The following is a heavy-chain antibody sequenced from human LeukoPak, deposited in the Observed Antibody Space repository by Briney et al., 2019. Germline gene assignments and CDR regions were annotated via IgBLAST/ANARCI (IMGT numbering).Heavy chain of an antibody. D-gene: IGHD1-26*01. CDR2: IYHSGST. Sequence: SETLSLTCTVSGYSISSGYYWGWIRQPPGKGLEWIGSIYHSGSTYYNPSLKSRVTISVDTSKNQFSLKLSSVTAADTAVYYCASPSTWELSDLDHWGQGILVTVSS. J-gene: IGHJ4*02. V-gene: IGHV4-38-2*02. CDR1: GYSISSGYY. CDR3: ASPSTWELSDLDH.